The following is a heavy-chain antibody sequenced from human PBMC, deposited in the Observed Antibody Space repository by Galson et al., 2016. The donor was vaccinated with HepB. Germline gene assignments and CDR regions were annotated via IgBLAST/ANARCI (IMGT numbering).Heavy chain of an antibody. CDR3: AKGGSYYPV. J-gene: IGHJ4*02. CDR2: ISADASRR. CDR1: GFTFSTSS. V-gene: IGHV3-23*01. D-gene: IGHD1-26*01. Sequence: FLRLSCAVSGFTFSTSSMSWVRQAPGKGLEWVSTISADASRRYYATSVKGRFTFSRDESKNTLFLQMNSLGVEDTAIYYCAKGGSYYPVWGQGTLVTVSS.